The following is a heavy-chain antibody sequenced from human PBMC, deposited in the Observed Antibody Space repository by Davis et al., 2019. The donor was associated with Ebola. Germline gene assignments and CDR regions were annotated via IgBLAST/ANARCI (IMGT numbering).Heavy chain of an antibody. CDR3: GKDLNWYFDL. Sequence: GESLKISCAASGFTFSSSAMSWVRQAPGRGLEWVSAISDSGGSTHYADSVKGRFTISRDNSKNTLFLQMNRLRAEDTAVYYCGKDLNWYFDLWGRGTLVTVSS. J-gene: IGHJ2*01. CDR1: GFTFSSSA. V-gene: IGHV3-23*01. CDR2: ISDSGGST.